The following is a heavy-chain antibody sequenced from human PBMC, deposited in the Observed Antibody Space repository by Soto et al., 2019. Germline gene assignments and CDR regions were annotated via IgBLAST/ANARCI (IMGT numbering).Heavy chain of an antibody. J-gene: IGHJ4*02. CDR2: IYHSGST. D-gene: IGHD4-17*01. CDR1: GGSISSGGYS. CDR3: ATRALGYGDCLFDY. Sequence: QLQLQESGSGLVKPSQTLSLTCAVSGGSISSGGYSWSWIRQPPGKGLEWIGYIYHSGSTYYNPSLKRRVTIPVARSKNQFSLKLSFVTAADTAVYYGATRALGYGDCLFDYWGQGTLVTVSS. V-gene: IGHV4-30-2*01.